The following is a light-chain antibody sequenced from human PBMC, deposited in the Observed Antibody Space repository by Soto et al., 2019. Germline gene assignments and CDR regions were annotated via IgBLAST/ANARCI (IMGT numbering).Light chain of an antibody. Sequence: QSALTQPASVSGSPGQSITISCTGTSSDVGGYNYVSWYQQHPGKAPKLIIYDVSNRPSRVSNRFSGSKSGSTASLTISGLQAEDEADYYCSSYTSSSTRVFGGGTKLTVL. V-gene: IGLV2-14*01. CDR2: DVS. CDR3: SSYTSSSTRV. CDR1: SSDVGGYNY. J-gene: IGLJ3*02.